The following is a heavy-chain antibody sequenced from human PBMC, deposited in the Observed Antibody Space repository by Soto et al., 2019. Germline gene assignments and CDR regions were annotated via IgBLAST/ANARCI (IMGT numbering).Heavy chain of an antibody. V-gene: IGHV3-23*01. CDR2: ISGSDDST. CDR1: GFTFSSYA. Sequence: EVQLLESGGGLVQPGESLRLSCAASGFTFSSYAMSWVRQAPGKGLEWVSVISGSDDSTYYADSVKGRFTISRDNSKTTLYLQMTSLRAEDTAVYYCAKRSSSSTFDYWGPGTLVTVSS. J-gene: IGHJ4*02. D-gene: IGHD6-6*01. CDR3: AKRSSSSTFDY.